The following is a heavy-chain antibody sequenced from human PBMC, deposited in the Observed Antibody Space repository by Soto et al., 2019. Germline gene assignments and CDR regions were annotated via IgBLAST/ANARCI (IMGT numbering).Heavy chain of an antibody. Sequence: PGGSLRLSCAASGFSFNSYAMSWVRQAPGKGLEWVSAISGSGGSTYYADSVKGRFTISRDNSKNTLYLQMNSLRAEDTAVYYCAKGPEYNWNYFDYWGQGTLVTVSS. J-gene: IGHJ4*02. V-gene: IGHV3-23*01. CDR1: GFSFNSYA. D-gene: IGHD1-20*01. CDR3: AKGPEYNWNYFDY. CDR2: ISGSGGST.